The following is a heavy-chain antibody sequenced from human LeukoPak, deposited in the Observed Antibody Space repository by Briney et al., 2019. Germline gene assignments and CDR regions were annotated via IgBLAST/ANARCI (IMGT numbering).Heavy chain of an antibody. CDR2: ISAYNGNT. CDR3: ARERRSYDFWSGPLFDY. J-gene: IGHJ4*02. Sequence: ASVKVSCKASGYTFTSYGISWVRQAPGQGLEWMGWISAYNGNTNYAQKLQGRVTMTTDTYTSTVYMELRSLRSDDTAVYYCARERRSYDFWSGPLFDYWGQGTLVTVSS. V-gene: IGHV1-18*01. D-gene: IGHD3-3*01. CDR1: GYTFTSYG.